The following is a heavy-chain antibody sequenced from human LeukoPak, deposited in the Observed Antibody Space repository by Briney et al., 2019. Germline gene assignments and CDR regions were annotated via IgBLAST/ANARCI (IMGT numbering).Heavy chain of an antibody. V-gene: IGHV4-34*01. CDR1: GGSFSGYY. J-gene: IGHJ4*02. CDR2: INHSGST. CDR3: ARGLHRGYYFDY. D-gene: IGHD3-10*01. Sequence: SETLSLTCAVYGGSFSGYYWSWIRQPPRKGLECIGEINHSGSTNYNPSLKRRVTISVDTSKNQFSLKLSSVTAADTAVYYCARGLHRGYYFDYWGQGTLVTVSS.